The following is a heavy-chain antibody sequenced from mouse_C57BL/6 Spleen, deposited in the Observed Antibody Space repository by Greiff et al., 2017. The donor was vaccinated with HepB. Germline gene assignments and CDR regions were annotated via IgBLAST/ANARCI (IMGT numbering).Heavy chain of an antibody. CDR3: ARLGRWGYFDY. D-gene: IGHD4-1*01. CDR1: GFTFSDYG. Sequence: EVKLMESGGGLVKPGGSLKLSCAASGFTFSDYGMHWVRQAPEKGLEWVAYISSGSSTIYYADTVKGRFTISRDNAKNTLFLQMTSLRSEDTAMYYCARLGRWGYFDYWGQGTTLTVSS. J-gene: IGHJ2*01. V-gene: IGHV5-17*01. CDR2: ISSGSSTI.